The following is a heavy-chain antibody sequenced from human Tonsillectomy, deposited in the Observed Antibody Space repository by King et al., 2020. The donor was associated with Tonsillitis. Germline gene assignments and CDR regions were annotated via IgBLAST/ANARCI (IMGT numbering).Heavy chain of an antibody. CDR1: GYSFTDYY. D-gene: IGHD2-15*01. CDR3: SRDEVVLAADFYYYHGMDV. CDR2: INPNSGGT. Sequence: QLVQSGAEVKKPGASVKVSCKASGYSFTDYYIHWVRQAPGQGLEWMGWINPNSGGTNSAQQFQGRLTMTRDTSTSIAYMELSRLRSDDTAVYFCSRDEVVLAADFYYYHGMDVWGQGTTVTVS. J-gene: IGHJ6*02. V-gene: IGHV1-2*02.